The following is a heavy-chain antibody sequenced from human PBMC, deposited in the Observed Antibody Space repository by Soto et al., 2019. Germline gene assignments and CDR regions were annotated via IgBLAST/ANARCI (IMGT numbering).Heavy chain of an antibody. CDR3: ARDRAAADPGEV. CDR2: IIPIFGTA. V-gene: IGHV1-69*06. Sequence: QVQLVQSGAQVKKPGSSGKVSCKASGGTFSSYAISWVRQAPGQGLEWMGGIIPIFGTANYAQKFQGRVTITVDKSTSTAYMELSSLRSEDTAVYYCARDRAAADPGEVWGQGTLVTVSS. CDR1: GGTFSSYA. D-gene: IGHD6-13*01. J-gene: IGHJ4*02.